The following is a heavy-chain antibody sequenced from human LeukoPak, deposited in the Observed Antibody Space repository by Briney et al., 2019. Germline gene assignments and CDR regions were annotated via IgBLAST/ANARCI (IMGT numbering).Heavy chain of an antibody. CDR3: ATHNPLKEQLVRYFQH. CDR1: GYTLTELS. CDR2: FDPEDGET. Sequence: GASVKVSCKVSGYTLTELSMHWVRQAPGKGLEWMGGFDPEDGETIYAQKFQGRVTMTEDTSTDTAYMELSSLRSEDTAVYYCATHNPLKEQLVRYFQHWGQGTLVTVSS. J-gene: IGHJ1*01. D-gene: IGHD6-6*01. V-gene: IGHV1-24*01.